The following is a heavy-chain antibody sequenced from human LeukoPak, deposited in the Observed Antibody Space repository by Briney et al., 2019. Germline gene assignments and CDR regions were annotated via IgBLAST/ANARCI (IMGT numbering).Heavy chain of an antibody. D-gene: IGHD5-12*01. Sequence: PSETLSLTCTVSGGSISSYYWSWIRQPPGKGLEWIGYIYYSGSTYYNPSLKSRVTISVDTSKNQFSLKLSSVTAADTAVYYCARDKGGYSGYEHTFDYWGQGTLVTVSS. V-gene: IGHV4-59*12. CDR1: GGSISSYY. CDR3: ARDKGGYSGYEHTFDY. J-gene: IGHJ4*02. CDR2: IYYSGST.